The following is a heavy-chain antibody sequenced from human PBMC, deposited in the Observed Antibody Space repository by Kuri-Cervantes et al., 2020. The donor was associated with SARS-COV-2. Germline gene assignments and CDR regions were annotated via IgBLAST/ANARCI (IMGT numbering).Heavy chain of an antibody. CDR2: INPNSGGT. D-gene: IGHD1-26*01. CDR3: AFSGSYLPFDY. V-gene: IGHV1-2*02. CDR1: GYTFTGYY. Sequence: ASVKASCKASGYTFTGYYMHWVRQAPGQGLEWMGWINPNSGGTNYAQKFQGRVTMTRDTSTSTAYMELRSLRSDDTAVYYCAFSGSYLPFDYWGQGTLVTVSS. J-gene: IGHJ4*02.